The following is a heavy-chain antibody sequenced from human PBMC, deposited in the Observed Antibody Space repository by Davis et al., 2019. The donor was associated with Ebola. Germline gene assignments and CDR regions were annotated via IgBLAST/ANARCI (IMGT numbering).Heavy chain of an antibody. CDR3: ARRSRGYSYGYLDAFDI. Sequence: GESLKISCQGSGYSFTSYWIGWVRQMPGKGLEWMGIIYPGDSDTRYSPSFQGQVTISADKSISTAYLQWSSLKASDTAMYYCARRSRGYSYGYLDAFDIWGQGTMVTVSS. V-gene: IGHV5-51*01. D-gene: IGHD5-18*01. CDR2: IYPGDSDT. CDR1: GYSFTSYW. J-gene: IGHJ3*02.